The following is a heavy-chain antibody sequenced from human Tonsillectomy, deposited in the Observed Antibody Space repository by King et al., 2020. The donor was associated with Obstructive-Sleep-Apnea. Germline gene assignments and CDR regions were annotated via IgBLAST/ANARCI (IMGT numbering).Heavy chain of an antibody. D-gene: IGHD6-13*01. V-gene: IGHV3-48*04. CDR1: GFTFSSYT. CDR3: ARDPTSSWYENYFDY. Sequence: QLVQSGGGLVQPPGGSLRLSCEASGFTFSSYTMNWVRQAPGKGPEWISYVSKTSGTIYYADSVKGRFTISRDNAKNSVYLQMNSLRAEDTAVYYCARDPTSSWYENYFDYWGQGILVTVSS. J-gene: IGHJ4*02. CDR2: VSKTSGTI.